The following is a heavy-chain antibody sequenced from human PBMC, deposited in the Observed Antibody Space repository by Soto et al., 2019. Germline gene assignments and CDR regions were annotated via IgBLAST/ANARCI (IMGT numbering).Heavy chain of an antibody. CDR3: ARSSGYYLIDDY. V-gene: IGHV1-3*05. D-gene: IGHD3-22*01. CDR1: GYTFTSYA. Sequence: QVQLVQSGAEEKKPGASVKVSCKASGYTFTSYAMHCVRQAPGQRLEWMGWINAGNGNTKYSQKFQGRVTITRDTSASTAYMELSSLRSEDTSVYYWARSSGYYLIDDYWGQGTLVTVSS. J-gene: IGHJ4*02. CDR2: INAGNGNT.